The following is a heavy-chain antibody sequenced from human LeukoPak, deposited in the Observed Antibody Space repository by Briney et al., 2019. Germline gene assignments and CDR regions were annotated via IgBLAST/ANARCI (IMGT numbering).Heavy chain of an antibody. D-gene: IGHD3-10*01. CDR3: ARHYYGSGSYHH. V-gene: IGHV4-59*01. CDR1: GGSISSYY. Sequence: SETLSLTCTVSGGSISSYYWSWIRQPPGKGLEWIGYIYYSGSTNYNPSLKSRVTIPVDTSKNQFSLKLSSVTAADTAVYYCARHYYGSGSYHHWGQGTLVTVSS. CDR2: IYYSGST. J-gene: IGHJ5*02.